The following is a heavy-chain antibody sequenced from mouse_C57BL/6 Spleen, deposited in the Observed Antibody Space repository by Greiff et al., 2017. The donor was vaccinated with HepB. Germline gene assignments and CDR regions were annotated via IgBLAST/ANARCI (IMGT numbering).Heavy chain of an antibody. V-gene: IGHV1-50*01. CDR2: IDPSDSYT. J-gene: IGHJ2*01. CDR1: GYTFTSYW. D-gene: IGHD2-4*01. CDR3: ARSGDYDDPDY. Sequence: VQLQQSGAELVKPGASVKLSCKASGYTFTSYWMQWVKQRPGQGLEWIGEIDPSDSYTNYNQKFKGKATLTVDTSSSTAYMQLSSLTSEDSAVYYWARSGDYDDPDYWGQGTTLTVSS.